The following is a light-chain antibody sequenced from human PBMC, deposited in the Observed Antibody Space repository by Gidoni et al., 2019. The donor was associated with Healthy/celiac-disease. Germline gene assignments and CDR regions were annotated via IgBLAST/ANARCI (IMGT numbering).Light chain of an antibody. Sequence: MLLTQSPVTLSLSPGESATFSCRASHSVSSSYLAWYQQKPGQATRLLIDGASSRATGTPDRFSGSGSGTNFTILISRREPEEFAVFYCQQYGRTPRTFGQGTKVEIK. CDR2: GAS. V-gene: IGKV3-20*01. J-gene: IGKJ1*01. CDR3: QQYGRTPRT. CDR1: HSVSSSY.